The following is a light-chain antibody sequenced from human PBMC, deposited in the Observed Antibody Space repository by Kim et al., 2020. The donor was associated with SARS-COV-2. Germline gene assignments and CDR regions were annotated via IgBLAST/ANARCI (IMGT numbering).Light chain of an antibody. V-gene: IGKV1-5*01. J-gene: IGKJ1*01. CDR2: DAF. Sequence: ASVGDRVTISCRASQSICGWLAWYQQKPGKAPKVLIYDAFNLESGVPSRFSGSGSGTEFTLTISSLQPDDFATYYCQQYDNYPWTFGQGTKVDIK. CDR3: QQYDNYPWT. CDR1: QSICGW.